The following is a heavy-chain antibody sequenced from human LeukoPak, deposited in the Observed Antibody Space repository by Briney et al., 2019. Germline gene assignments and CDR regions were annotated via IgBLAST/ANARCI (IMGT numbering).Heavy chain of an antibody. V-gene: IGHV3-23*01. D-gene: IGHD4-17*01. CDR1: GFTFSSYA. Sequence: GGSQRLSCAASGFTFSSYAMSWVRQAPGKGLEWVSAISGSGGSTYYADSVKGRFTISRDNSKNTLYLQMNSLRAEDTAVYYCATGRELDYGDYFDYWGQGTLVTVSS. CDR2: ISGSGGST. J-gene: IGHJ4*02. CDR3: ATGRELDYGDYFDY.